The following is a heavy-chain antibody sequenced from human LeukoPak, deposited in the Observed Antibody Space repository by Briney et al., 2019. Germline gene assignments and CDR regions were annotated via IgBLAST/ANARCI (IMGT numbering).Heavy chain of an antibody. CDR1: GYTFTYRY. Sequence: SVKVSCKASGYTFTYRYLHWVRQAPGQALEWMGWISPFNGNTNYAQKFQDRVTITRDRSMSTAYMELSSLRSDDTAVYYCARVLPYYDILTGGVGWFDPWGQGTLVTVSS. CDR2: ISPFNGNT. CDR3: ARVLPYYDILTGGVGWFDP. J-gene: IGHJ5*02. D-gene: IGHD3-9*01. V-gene: IGHV1-45*02.